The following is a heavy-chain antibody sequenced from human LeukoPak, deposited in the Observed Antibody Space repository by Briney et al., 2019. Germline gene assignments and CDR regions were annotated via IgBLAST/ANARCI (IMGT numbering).Heavy chain of an antibody. Sequence: RASETLSLTCTVSGGSISSGSYYWSWIRQPAGKGLEWIGRIYTSGSTNYNPSLKSRVTISVDTSKNQFSLKLSSVTAADTAVYYCARADSSSWFSTEWSYYYYYMDVWGKGTTVTIPS. CDR1: GGSISSGSYY. J-gene: IGHJ6*03. D-gene: IGHD6-13*01. CDR2: IYTSGST. V-gene: IGHV4-61*02. CDR3: ARADSSSWFSTEWSYYYYYMDV.